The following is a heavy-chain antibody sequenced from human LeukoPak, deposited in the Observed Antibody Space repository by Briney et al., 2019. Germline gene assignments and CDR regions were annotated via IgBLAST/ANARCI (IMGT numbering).Heavy chain of an antibody. CDR2: IRNKANRYTT. J-gene: IGHJ4*02. D-gene: IGHD2-15*01. Sequence: GGSLRLSCAASGFTFSDHHMDWVRQAPGEGLEWVARIRNKANRYTTEYAASVKGRFTISRDDSENSLYLQMDSLKTEDTAVYYCAKGGYAPVDYWGQGTLVTVSS. CDR1: GFTFSDHH. CDR3: AKGGYAPVDY. V-gene: IGHV3-72*01.